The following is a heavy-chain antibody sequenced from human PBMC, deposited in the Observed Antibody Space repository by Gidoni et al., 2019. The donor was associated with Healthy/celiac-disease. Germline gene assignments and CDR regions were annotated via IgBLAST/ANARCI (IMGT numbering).Heavy chain of an antibody. V-gene: IGHV3-23*01. Sequence: VPLWESGGGLVQPGGSLRLSWAASGFPFSRYAMSWVRQAPGKGLEWVSALSGSGGSTYYAVSVKGRFTISRDHSKNTLYLQMNSLRAEDTAVYYCAKDALPDDYGDYGGEYYFDYWGQGTLVTVSS. CDR1: GFPFSRYA. D-gene: IGHD4-17*01. CDR3: AKDALPDDYGDYGGEYYFDY. J-gene: IGHJ4*02. CDR2: LSGSGGST.